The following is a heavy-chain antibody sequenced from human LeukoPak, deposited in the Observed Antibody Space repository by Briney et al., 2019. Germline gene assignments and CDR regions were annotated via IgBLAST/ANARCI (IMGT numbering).Heavy chain of an antibody. V-gene: IGHV4-30-2*01. CDR2: IYHSGST. CDR1: GGSISSGGYS. Sequence: SETLSLTCAVSGGSISSGGYSWSWIRQPPGKGLEWIGYIYHSGSTYYNPSLKSRVTISVDRSKNQFSLKLTSLTAADTALYFCARHYSSDPFDYWGQGTLVTVSS. CDR3: ARHYSSDPFDY. D-gene: IGHD2-21*01. J-gene: IGHJ4*02.